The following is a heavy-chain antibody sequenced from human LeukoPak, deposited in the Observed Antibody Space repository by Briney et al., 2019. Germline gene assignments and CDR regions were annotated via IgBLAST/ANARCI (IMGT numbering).Heavy chain of an antibody. CDR1: GGSISSYY. V-gene: IGHV4-4*07. D-gene: IGHD6-19*01. J-gene: IGHJ6*02. Sequence: SETLSLTCTVSGGSISSYYWSWIRQPAGKGLEWLGRIYTSGNTNYNPSLKSRVTMSVDTSKNQFSLKLSSVTAADTAVYYCARDRYSSGWKMDYYYGMDVWGQGTTVTVSS. CDR3: ARDRYSSGWKMDYYYGMDV. CDR2: IYTSGNT.